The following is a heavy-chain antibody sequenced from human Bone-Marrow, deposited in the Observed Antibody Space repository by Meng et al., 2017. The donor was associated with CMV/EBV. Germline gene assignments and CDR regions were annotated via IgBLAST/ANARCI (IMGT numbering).Heavy chain of an antibody. D-gene: IGHD6-13*01. CDR3: ARDWGQQPAVGFQH. CDR2: IKQDGSEK. V-gene: IGHV3-7*01. Sequence: GESLKISCGASGFTFSSYWMSWVRQAPGKGLEWVANIKQDGSEKNYVDSVKGRFAISRDNAKNSLYLQMNSLRAEDTAVYYCARDWGQQPAVGFQHWGQGTLVTVSS. J-gene: IGHJ1*01. CDR1: GFTFSSYW.